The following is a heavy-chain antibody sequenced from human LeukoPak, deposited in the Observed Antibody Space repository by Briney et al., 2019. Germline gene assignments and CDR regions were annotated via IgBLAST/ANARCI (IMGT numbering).Heavy chain of an antibody. CDR1: GFTFSDYW. J-gene: IGHJ4*02. CDR3: ARYIPSGFYTPDY. D-gene: IGHD5-12*01. CDR2: IETDGDQK. V-gene: IGHV3-7*01. Sequence: GSLRLSCVASGFTFSDYWMSWVRQAPGKGLEWVANIETDGDQKNYVDSVKGRFAISRDNARNSLYLQMNSLTDGDTAVYYCARYIPSGFYTPDYWGRGTLVTVSS.